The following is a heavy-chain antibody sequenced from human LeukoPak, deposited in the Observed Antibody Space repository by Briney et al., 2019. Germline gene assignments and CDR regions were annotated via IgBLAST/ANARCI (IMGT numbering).Heavy chain of an antibody. CDR2: ISSSGSYI. CDR3: ASLSITMVRGVHDY. D-gene: IGHD3-10*01. V-gene: IGHV3-21*01. Sequence: GGSLRLSCAASGFTFSTYSVNWVRQAPGKGLEWVSSISSSGSYIYYADSVKGRFTISRDNAKNSLYLQMNSLRAEDTAVYYCASLSITMVRGVHDYWGQGTLVTVSS. CDR1: GFTFSTYS. J-gene: IGHJ4*02.